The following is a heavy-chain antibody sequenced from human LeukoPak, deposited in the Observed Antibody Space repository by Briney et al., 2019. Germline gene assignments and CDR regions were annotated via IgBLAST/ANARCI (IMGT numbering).Heavy chain of an antibody. CDR3: ARSCSGGSCYYYYGMDV. D-gene: IGHD2-15*01. J-gene: IGHJ6*02. V-gene: IGHV4-38-2*02. CDR2: MYHSGNT. Sequence: SETLSLTCTVSGYSISSGFYWSWIRQPPGKGLEWIGTMYHSGNTYYNPSLRSRVTISSDASTNQFSLMLSSVTAADTAVYYCARSCSGGSCYYYYGMDVWGQGTTVTVSS. CDR1: GYSISSGFY.